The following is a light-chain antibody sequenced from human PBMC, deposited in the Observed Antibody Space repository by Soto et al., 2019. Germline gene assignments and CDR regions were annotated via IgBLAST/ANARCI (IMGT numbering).Light chain of an antibody. J-gene: IGKJ5*01. CDR1: QSLSGN. V-gene: IGKV3-15*01. CDR2: GAS. CDR3: QQYEKWPHT. Sequence: VVMTQSPATLSVSPGETISLSCRASQSLSGNLAWYLQKPDQAPRLLIYGASTRATGVPARFSGSGYGTEFTLTIRGLQSEDFGVYYCQQYEKWPHTFGQGTRLDIK.